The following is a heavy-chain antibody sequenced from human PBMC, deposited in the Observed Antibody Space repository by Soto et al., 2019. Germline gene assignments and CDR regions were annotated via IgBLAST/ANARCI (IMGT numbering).Heavy chain of an antibody. CDR1: GGSISSGNFY. Sequence: VQLQESGPGLVRPSETLSLTCTVSGGSISSGNFYWSWIRQPPGKGLEWIGYIYFSGSTSYSPSLKSRLPISLNTANNQFCLKLSSVTAEDTAVYYCAHDSHGGNTYFDLWGQGALVTVSS. V-gene: IGHV4-30-4*01. J-gene: IGHJ4*02. CDR2: IYFSGST. CDR3: AHDSHGGNTYFDL. D-gene: IGHD1-26*01.